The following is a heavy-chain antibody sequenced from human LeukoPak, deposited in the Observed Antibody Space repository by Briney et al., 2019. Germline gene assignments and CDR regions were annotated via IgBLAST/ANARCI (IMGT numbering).Heavy chain of an antibody. Sequence: GGSLRLSCAASGFTFSSYAMSWVRQAPGKGLEWVSAISGSGGSTYYADSVKGRFTISRDNSKNTLYLQMNSLRGEDTAVYYCAKGHGYSYGTYYFDYWGQGTLVTVSS. CDR1: GFTFSSYA. CDR2: ISGSGGST. D-gene: IGHD5-18*01. J-gene: IGHJ4*02. CDR3: AKGHGYSYGTYYFDY. V-gene: IGHV3-23*01.